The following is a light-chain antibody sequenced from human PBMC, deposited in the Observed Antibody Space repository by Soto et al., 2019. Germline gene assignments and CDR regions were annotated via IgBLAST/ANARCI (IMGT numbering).Light chain of an antibody. Sequence: DIQMTQSPSSLSASVGDRVTITCRASQGISNYLAWYQQKPGKPPKLLIYAASTLQSGVTFRFSGSGSGTDFTLTISSLQPEDGATYFCQEYDSAPGYTFGQGTKLEIK. CDR1: QGISNY. J-gene: IGKJ2*01. CDR2: AAS. V-gene: IGKV1-27*01. CDR3: QEYDSAPGYT.